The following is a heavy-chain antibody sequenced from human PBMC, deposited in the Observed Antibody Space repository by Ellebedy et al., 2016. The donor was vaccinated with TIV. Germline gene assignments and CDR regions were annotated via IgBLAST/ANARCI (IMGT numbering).Heavy chain of an antibody. D-gene: IGHD3-9*01. CDR1: GFTFSSYG. CDR2: IWYDGSNK. V-gene: IGHV3-30*02. CDR3: AKDRYDILTGYYNVFTYYFDY. J-gene: IGHJ4*02. Sequence: GGSLRLSXAASGFTFSSYGMHWVRQAPGKGLEWVAVIWYDGSNKYYADSVKGRFTISRDNSKNTLYLQMNSLRAEDTAVYYCAKDRYDILTGYYNVFTYYFDYWGQGTLVTVSS.